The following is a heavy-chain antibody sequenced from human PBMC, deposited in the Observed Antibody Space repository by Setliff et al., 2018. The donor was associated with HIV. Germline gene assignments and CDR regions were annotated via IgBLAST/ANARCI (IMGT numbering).Heavy chain of an antibody. J-gene: IGHJ6*03. D-gene: IGHD6-19*01. CDR3: ARHPGAVAGTGYFYYYMDV. Sequence: SETLSLTCTVSGGSISSSSYYWGWIRQSPKKGLEWIGSIYYSGSTYYNPSLKSRVTISADTSKNQFSLKLSSVTAADTAVYYCARHPGAVAGTGYFYYYMDVWGKGTTVTVSS. CDR2: IYYSGST. CDR1: GGSISSSSYY. V-gene: IGHV4-39*01.